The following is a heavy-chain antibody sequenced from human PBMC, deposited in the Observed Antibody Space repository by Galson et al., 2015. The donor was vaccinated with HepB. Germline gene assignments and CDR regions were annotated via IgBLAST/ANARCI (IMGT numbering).Heavy chain of an antibody. CDR1: GFTFSSYA. CDR3: AKEKSAYCSSTSCYMGFDY. J-gene: IGHJ4*02. V-gene: IGHV3-23*01. D-gene: IGHD2-2*02. Sequence: SLRLSCAASGFTFSSYAMSWVRQAPGKGLGWVSAISGSGGSTYYADSVKGRFTISRDNSKNTLYLQMNSLRAEDTAVFYCAKEKSAYCSSTSCYMGFDYWGREPWSPSPQ. CDR2: ISGSGGST.